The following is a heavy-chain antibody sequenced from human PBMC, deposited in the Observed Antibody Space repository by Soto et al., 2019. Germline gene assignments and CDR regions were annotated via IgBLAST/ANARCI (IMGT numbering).Heavy chain of an antibody. CDR2: ISSDGSSY. J-gene: IGHJ6*02. V-gene: IGHV3-30*18. CDR1: GFTLTNNG. CDR3: AKDGGGAERGTWPHYYYGVDV. Sequence: QVQLLESGGGVVQPGRSLRLSCVASGFTLTNNGMHWVRQAPGQGLEWVAVISSDGSSYYYGDSVRGRFTISRDTSKNTLFVEMNGRTTADRAVYYCAKDGGGAERGTWPHYYYGVDVWAQGTSVPV. D-gene: IGHD3-16*01.